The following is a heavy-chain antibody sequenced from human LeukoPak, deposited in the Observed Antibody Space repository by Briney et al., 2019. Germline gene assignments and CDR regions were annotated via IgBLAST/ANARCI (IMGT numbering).Heavy chain of an antibody. J-gene: IGHJ4*02. CDR2: FDPEDGET. CDR1: GYTLTELS. D-gene: IGHD1-26*01. Sequence: ASVKASCKVSGYTLTELSMHWVRQAPGKRLEWMGGFDPEDGETIYAQKFQGRVTMTEDTSTDTAYMELSSLRSEDTAVYYCATVGGSYYSYYFDYWGQGTLVTVSS. V-gene: IGHV1-24*01. CDR3: ATVGGSYYSYYFDY.